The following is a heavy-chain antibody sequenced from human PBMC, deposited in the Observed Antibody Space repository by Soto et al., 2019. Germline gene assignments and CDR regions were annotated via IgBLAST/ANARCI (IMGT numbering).Heavy chain of an antibody. Sequence: QVQLQESGPGLVKPSQTLSLTCTVSGDSISSGGYYWSWIRQHPGKGLEWIGYIYYSGSTYYNPSLKSRVTIPADTSKNQFSLKLSSVTAADTAVYYCARGSMLLTTGDWSQGTLVTVSS. V-gene: IGHV4-31*03. D-gene: IGHD4-17*01. CDR3: ARGSMLLTTGD. J-gene: IGHJ4*02. CDR1: GDSISSGGYY. CDR2: IYYSGST.